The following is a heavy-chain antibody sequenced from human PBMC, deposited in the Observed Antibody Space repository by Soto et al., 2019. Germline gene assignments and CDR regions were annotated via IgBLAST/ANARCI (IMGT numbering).Heavy chain of an antibody. D-gene: IGHD1-26*01. CDR1: GVTFSSYA. V-gene: IGHV3-23*01. CDR2: ISGGGAGT. Sequence: GGSLRLSCAASGVTFSSYAMSWIRQAPGKGLEWVSAISGGGAGTYYADSVTGRFTISRDNSKNTLHLQMNSLRAEDTAIYYCTKERDRVGTQQTFDHWGPGTLVTVSS. J-gene: IGHJ4*02. CDR3: TKERDRVGTQQTFDH.